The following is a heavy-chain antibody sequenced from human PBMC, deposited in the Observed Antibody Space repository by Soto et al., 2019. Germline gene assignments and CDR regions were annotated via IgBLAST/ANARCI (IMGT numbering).Heavy chain of an antibody. CDR3: ARGETWLQLSQYFDY. CDR2: ISPSGTTI. V-gene: IGHV3-48*03. Sequence: GSLRLSCAASGFTFTGYEMNWVRQAPCKWLEWISYISPSGTTIYYSDSVKGRFTISRDNAKNSLYLQMHSLRAEDTAVYYCARGETWLQLSQYFDYWGQGALVTVS. CDR1: GFTFTGYE. D-gene: IGHD5-12*01. J-gene: IGHJ4*02.